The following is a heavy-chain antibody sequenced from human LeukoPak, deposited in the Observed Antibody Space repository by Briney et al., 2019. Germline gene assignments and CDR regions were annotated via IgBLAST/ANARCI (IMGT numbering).Heavy chain of an antibody. D-gene: IGHD3-10*01. J-gene: IGHJ6*03. CDR3: ARHLAYYYGSGSYLTSVDYYYYMDV. V-gene: IGHV4-34*01. Sequence: SETLSLTCAVYGGSFSGYYWSWIRQPPGKGLEWIGEINHSGSTNYNPSLKSRVTISVDTSKNQFSLKLSSVTATDSAVYYCARHLAYYYGSGSYLTSVDYYYYMDVWGKGTTVTISS. CDR1: GGSFSGYY. CDR2: INHSGST.